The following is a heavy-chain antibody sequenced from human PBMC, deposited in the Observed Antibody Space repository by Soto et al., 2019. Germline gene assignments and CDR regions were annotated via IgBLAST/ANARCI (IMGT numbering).Heavy chain of an antibody. Sequence: ASVKVSCKASGYTFTSYYMHWVRQAPGQGLQWMGIINPSGGSTSYAQKFQDRVTMTRDTSTTTVYMELSSLRSEDTAVYYCAREAHSRYYFDYWGQGTLVTVSS. CDR2: INPSGGST. V-gene: IGHV1-46*01. J-gene: IGHJ4*02. CDR1: GYTFTSYY. CDR3: AREAHSRYYFDY.